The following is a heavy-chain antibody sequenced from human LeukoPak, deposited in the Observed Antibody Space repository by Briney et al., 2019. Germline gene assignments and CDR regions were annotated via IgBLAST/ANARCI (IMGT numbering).Heavy chain of an antibody. V-gene: IGHV3-23*01. Sequence: GGSLRLSCAASGFTFSSYAMTWVRQAPGKGLEWVSAISAGGTSTYYADSVKGRFTISRDNSKNTLYLQMNSLRAEDTAVYYCAKSTNYYDSSVPDYWGQGTLVAVSS. J-gene: IGHJ4*02. CDR1: GFTFSSYA. D-gene: IGHD3-22*01. CDR3: AKSTNYYDSSVPDY. CDR2: ISAGGTST.